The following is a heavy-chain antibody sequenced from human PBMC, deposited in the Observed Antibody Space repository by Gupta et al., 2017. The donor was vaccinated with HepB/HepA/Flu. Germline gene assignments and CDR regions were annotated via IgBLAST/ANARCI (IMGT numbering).Heavy chain of an antibody. CDR3: ARRSGDNYCFDY. Sequence: QLQLQESGPGLVKPSETLSLTCSVSGGSISSRRCYGGWIRQPPGKGLESIGTIYASGTTYYSPSIKSRVTMSVDTSTNHFSLRLSSVTAADTAVYYCARRSGDNYCFDYWGQGILVTVSA. J-gene: IGHJ4*02. CDR2: IYASGTT. V-gene: IGHV4-39*02. D-gene: IGHD7-27*01. CDR1: GGSISSRRCY.